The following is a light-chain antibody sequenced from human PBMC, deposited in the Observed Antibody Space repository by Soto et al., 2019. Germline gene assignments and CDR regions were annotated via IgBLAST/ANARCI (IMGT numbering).Light chain of an antibody. V-gene: IGKV3-11*01. Sequence: EIVLTQSPATLSLSPGERATLSCRASQSVSSYLAWYQQKPGQAPRLLIYAASNRATGIPDRFSGSVSGTDFILTISRLEREDFAVYYCQHYGSSWTFGQGTKVEIK. J-gene: IGKJ1*01. CDR3: QHYGSSWT. CDR2: AAS. CDR1: QSVSSY.